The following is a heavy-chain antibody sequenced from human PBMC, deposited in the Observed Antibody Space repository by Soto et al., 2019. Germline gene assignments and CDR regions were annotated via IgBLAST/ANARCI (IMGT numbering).Heavy chain of an antibody. CDR2: INAGNGNT. V-gene: IGHV1-3*01. Sequence: ASEKVSCKASGYTFTSYAMHWVRQAPGQRLEWMGWINAGNGNTKYSPKFQGRVTITRDTSASTAYMELSSLGSEDTAVYYCARDEPIAVAGAHWFDPWGQGTLVTVSS. J-gene: IGHJ5*02. D-gene: IGHD6-19*01. CDR3: ARDEPIAVAGAHWFDP. CDR1: GYTFTSYA.